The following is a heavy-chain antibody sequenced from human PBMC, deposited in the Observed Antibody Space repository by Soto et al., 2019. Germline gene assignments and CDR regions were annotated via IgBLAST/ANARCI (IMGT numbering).Heavy chain of an antibody. CDR3: ARCGGGTCYLLEY. V-gene: IGHV3-23*01. D-gene: IGHD2-15*01. J-gene: IGHJ4*02. Sequence: PGGSLRLSCAASGFTFSNYAMTWVRQAPGRGLEWVSVISGGGGITYYADSVKGRFTISRDNSKNTLNLQMNSLRAEDTALYYCARCGGGTCYLLEYWGQGTQVTVSS. CDR1: GFTFSNYA. CDR2: ISGGGGIT.